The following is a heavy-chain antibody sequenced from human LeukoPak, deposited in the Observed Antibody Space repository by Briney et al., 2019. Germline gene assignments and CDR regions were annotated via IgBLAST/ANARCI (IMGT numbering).Heavy chain of an antibody. CDR2: IYYSGST. D-gene: IGHD5-12*01. J-gene: IGHJ6*03. V-gene: IGHV4-59*01. CDR1: GGSISSYY. CDR3: ARAPIVATPYYYYYYMDV. Sequence: PSETLSLTCTVSGGSISSYYWSWIRQPPGKGLEWIGYIYYSGSTNYNPSLKSRVTISVDTSKNQFSLKLSSVTAADTAVYYCARAPIVATPYYYYYYMDVWGKGTTVTVSS.